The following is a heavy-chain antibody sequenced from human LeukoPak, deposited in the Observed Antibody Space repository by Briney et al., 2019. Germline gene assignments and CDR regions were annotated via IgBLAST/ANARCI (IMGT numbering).Heavy chain of an antibody. J-gene: IGHJ4*02. Sequence: PSETLSLTCAVYGGSFSGYYWSWIRQPPGKGLEWIGEINHSGSTNYNPSLKSRVTISVDTSKNQFSLKLSSVTAADTAVYYCARDEGEGLDYWGQGTLVTVSS. CDR2: INHSGST. CDR1: GGSFSGYY. V-gene: IGHV4-34*01. CDR3: ARDEGEGLDY.